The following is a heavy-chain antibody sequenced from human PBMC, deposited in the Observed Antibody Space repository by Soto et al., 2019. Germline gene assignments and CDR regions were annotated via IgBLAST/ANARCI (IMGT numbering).Heavy chain of an antibody. CDR1: GFPLSTSGVG. CDR2: IFWDDDK. J-gene: IGHJ4*02. CDR3: AHVYGGYDNFDY. Sequence: QITLREPGPTLVKPTQPLTLTCTFPGFPLSTSGVGVAWFRHPPGKALEGLALIFWDDDKPYSQSLKSRVTITKDTSKNQVVLTMTNMDPVDTATYYCAHVYGGYDNFDYWGQGTLVTVSS. D-gene: IGHD5-12*01. V-gene: IGHV2-5*02.